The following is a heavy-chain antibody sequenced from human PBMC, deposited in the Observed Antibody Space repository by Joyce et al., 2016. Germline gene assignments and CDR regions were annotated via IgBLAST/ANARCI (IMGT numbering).Heavy chain of an antibody. V-gene: IGHV3-7*01. Sequence: WVRQAPGKGLEWVANIKQDGTEKYYVDSVKGRFTISRDNAKNSVDLQMNSLTDEDTAVYYCAREVANLHNEGVYYFDSWGQGTLVTVSS. J-gene: IGHJ4*02. D-gene: IGHD3-10*01. CDR3: AREVANLHNEGVYYFDS. CDR2: IKQDGTEK.